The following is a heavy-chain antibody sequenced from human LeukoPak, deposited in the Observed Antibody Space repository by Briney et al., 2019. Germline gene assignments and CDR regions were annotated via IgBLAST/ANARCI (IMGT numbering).Heavy chain of an antibody. CDR2: FDPEDGET. D-gene: IGHD1-1*01. CDR1: GYTLTELP. Sequence: ASVKVFCKVFGYTLTELPIHWVRQAPGKGLEWVGGFDPEDGETTYAQKFQGRVTMTEDTSTDTAYMEVSGLRSEDTAVYYCATRTTGTTDALDIWGQRTMGTVSS. J-gene: IGHJ3*02. V-gene: IGHV1-24*01. CDR3: ATRTTGTTDALDI.